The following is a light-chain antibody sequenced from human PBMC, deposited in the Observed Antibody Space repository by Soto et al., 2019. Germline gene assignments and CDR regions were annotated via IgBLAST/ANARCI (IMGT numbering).Light chain of an antibody. J-gene: IGLJ3*02. CDR2: EVT. CDR3: ISFTPSTTTHWV. V-gene: IGLV2-14*02. Sequence: QSALTQPASVSGSPGQSITISCTGTSSDVGSYKLVSWYQHHPGKAPKLMIFEVTNRPSGISDRFSGFKSGSTASLTISELQPDDEADYYCISFTPSTTTHWVFGGGTKLTVL. CDR1: SSDVGSYKL.